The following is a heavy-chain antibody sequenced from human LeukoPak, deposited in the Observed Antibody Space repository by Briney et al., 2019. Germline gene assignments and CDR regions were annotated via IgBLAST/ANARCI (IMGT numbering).Heavy chain of an antibody. V-gene: IGHV4-34*01. CDR2: INHSGST. J-gene: IGHJ4*02. CDR3: ARDRNSNLRLGF. D-gene: IGHD2/OR15-2a*01. CDR1: GGSFSGYY. Sequence: PSETLSLTCAVYGGSFSGYYWSWIRQLPGKGLEWIGEINHSGSTNYNPSLKSRVTISVDTSKNQFSLSLTSVTAADTAVYYCARDRNSNLRLGFWGPGTLVTVSS.